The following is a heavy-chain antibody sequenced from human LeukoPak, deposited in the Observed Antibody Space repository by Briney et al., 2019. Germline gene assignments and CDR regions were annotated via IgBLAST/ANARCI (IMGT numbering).Heavy chain of an antibody. D-gene: IGHD3-22*01. CDR2: IYYSGNT. Sequence: PSETLSLTCIVSGVSMSSHYWNWVRQAPGKGLEWLAYIYYSGNTNYNPSLKSRLSISLDMSKSEFFLNLTSVTPADTAVYYCATGDYYDSRGYSPHYYYMAAWGKGTTVTVSS. CDR3: ATGDYYDSRGYSPHYYYMAA. CDR1: GVSMSSHY. J-gene: IGHJ6*04. V-gene: IGHV4-59*11.